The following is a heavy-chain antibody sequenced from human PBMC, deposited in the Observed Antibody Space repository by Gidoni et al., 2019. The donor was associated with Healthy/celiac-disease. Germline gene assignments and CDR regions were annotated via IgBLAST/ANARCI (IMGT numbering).Heavy chain of an antibody. CDR2: ISSSSSYI. V-gene: IGHV3-21*01. CDR3: AHLMVRGVIVATGGDY. D-gene: IGHD3-10*01. J-gene: IGHJ4*02. Sequence: EVQLVESGGGLVKPGGSLRLSCAASGFTFSSYSMNWVRQAPGKGLELVSSISSSSSYIYYADSVKGRFTISRDNAKNSLYLQMNSLRAEDTAVYYCAHLMVRGVIVATGGDYWGQGTLVTVSS. CDR1: GFTFSSYS.